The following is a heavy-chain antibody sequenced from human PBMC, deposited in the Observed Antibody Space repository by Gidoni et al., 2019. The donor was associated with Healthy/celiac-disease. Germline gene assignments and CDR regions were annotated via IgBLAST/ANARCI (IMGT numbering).Heavy chain of an antibody. CDR3: ARGPTSGSSSWYKAEYFQH. Sequence: QVHLLQSGAEVKKPGSSVTVSCKASGGTFSSSAIRWVRQAPGQGLEWMGRIIPILGIANYAQKFQGRVTITADKATSTADMELSSLRAEDTAVYYCARGPTSGSSSWYKAEYFQHWGQGTLVTVSS. CDR2: IIPILGIA. J-gene: IGHJ1*01. D-gene: IGHD6-13*01. V-gene: IGHV1-69*04. CDR1: GGTFSSSA.